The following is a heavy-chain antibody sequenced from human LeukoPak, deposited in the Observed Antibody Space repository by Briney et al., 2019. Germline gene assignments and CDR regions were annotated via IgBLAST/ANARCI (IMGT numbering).Heavy chain of an antibody. CDR3: AKDLEYSSSSRIVYYYYGMDV. V-gene: IGHV3-30*18. Sequence: GGSLRLSWAASGFTFTSYGTHWVRQAPGKGLEWVAVISYDGSNKYYADSVKGRFTISRDNSKNTLYLQMNSLRAGDTAVYYCAKDLEYSSSSRIVYYYYGMDVWDQGTTVTVSS. J-gene: IGHJ6*02. D-gene: IGHD6-6*01. CDR1: GFTFTSYG. CDR2: ISYDGSNK.